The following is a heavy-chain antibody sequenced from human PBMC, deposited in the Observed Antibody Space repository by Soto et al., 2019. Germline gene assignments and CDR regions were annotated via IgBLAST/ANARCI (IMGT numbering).Heavy chain of an antibody. V-gene: IGHV4-39*07. CDR3: ARLLYFYATTGYYFFDY. CDR2: IYYIGST. CDR1: GGFLNRGNDYWRYY. J-gene: IGHJ4*02. Sequence: SETLSLTCTVSGGFLNRGNDYWRYYWSWIRQRPGKGLEWIGNIYYIGSTDYNPSLKSRVTISVDTSNNQLSLKLRSVPAADTAVYFFARLLYFYATTGYYFFDYWGQGIPLTSPQ. D-gene: IGHD3-22*01.